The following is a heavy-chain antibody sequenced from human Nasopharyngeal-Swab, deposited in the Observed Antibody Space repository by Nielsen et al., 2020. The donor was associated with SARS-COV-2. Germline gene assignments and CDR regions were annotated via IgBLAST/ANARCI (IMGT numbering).Heavy chain of an antibody. D-gene: IGHD3-9*01. J-gene: IGHJ4*02. Sequence: GESLKISCAASGFTFSSYWMHWVRQAPGKGLVWVSRINSDGSSTNYADSVKGRFTISRDNAKNTLYLQMNSLRAEDTAVYYCARGTYYDILTGYSYFDYWGQGTLVTVSS. CDR1: GFTFSSYW. CDR3: ARGTYYDILTGYSYFDY. CDR2: INSDGSST. V-gene: IGHV3-74*01.